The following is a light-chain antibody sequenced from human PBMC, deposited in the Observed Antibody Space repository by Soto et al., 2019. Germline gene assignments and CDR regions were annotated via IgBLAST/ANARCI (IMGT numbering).Light chain of an antibody. CDR1: QSISSY. J-gene: IGKJ2*02. V-gene: IGKV1-39*01. CDR2: AAS. CDR3: QQSYSTPCT. Sequence: DIQMTQSPSSLSASVGDRVTITFRASQSISSYLNWYQQKPGKAPKLLSYAASSLQSGVPSRFSGSGSGTDFTLTISSLQPEDFATYYCQQSYSTPCTFGQGTKLEIK.